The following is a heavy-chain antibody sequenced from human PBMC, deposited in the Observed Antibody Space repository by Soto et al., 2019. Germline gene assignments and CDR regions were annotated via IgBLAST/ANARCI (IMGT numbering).Heavy chain of an antibody. CDR1: GGSISSYY. J-gene: IGHJ4*02. Sequence: QVQLQESGPGLVKPSETLSLTCTVSGGSISSYYWSWIRQPPGKGLEWIGYIYYSGSTNYNPSLKSRVTISVDTSKNQFSLKLSSVTAADTAVYYCARHNVRSGYEHFDYWGQGTLVTVSS. CDR3: ARHNVRSGYEHFDY. D-gene: IGHD5-12*01. V-gene: IGHV4-59*08. CDR2: IYYSGST.